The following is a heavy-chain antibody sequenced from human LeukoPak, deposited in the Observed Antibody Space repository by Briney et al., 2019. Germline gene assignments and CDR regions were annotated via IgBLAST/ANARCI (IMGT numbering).Heavy chain of an antibody. J-gene: IGHJ4*02. CDR3: ARDPTNTSGYYAYFDY. V-gene: IGHV1-18*01. CDR2: ISPYKGNT. CDR1: GGTFSFYA. Sequence: ASVKVSCKASGGTFSFYAINWVRQAPGQGLEWMGWISPYKGNTNYAQKVQGRVTMTTDTSTSTAYMELRSLRSDDTAVYYCARDPTNTSGYYAYFDYWGQGTLVTVSS. D-gene: IGHD5-12*01.